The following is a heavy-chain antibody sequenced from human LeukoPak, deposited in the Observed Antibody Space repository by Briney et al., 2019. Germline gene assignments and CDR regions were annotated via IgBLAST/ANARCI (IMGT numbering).Heavy chain of an antibody. Sequence: GGSLRLSCAASGFTFSSYWMSWVRQAPGKGLEWVANINKDGGEKYYVDSVKGRFTISRDNSKNTLFLQMNSLRAEDTAVYYCALTYYYDSSGYYPTPYYFDYWGQGTLVTVSS. J-gene: IGHJ4*02. V-gene: IGHV3-7*03. CDR1: GFTFSSYW. D-gene: IGHD3-22*01. CDR3: ALTYYYDSSGYYPTPYYFDY. CDR2: INKDGGEK.